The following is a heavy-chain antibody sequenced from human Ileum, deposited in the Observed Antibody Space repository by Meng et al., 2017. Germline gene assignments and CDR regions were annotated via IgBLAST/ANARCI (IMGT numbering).Heavy chain of an antibody. V-gene: IGHV4-4*02. CDR3: ARDPYSGGPGDY. CDR1: GGPIGATSG. J-gene: IGHJ4*02. CDR2: IHYTAGT. D-gene: IGHD1-26*01. Sequence: EQRQGSRPGLERPWGPLSLTCAVSGGPIGATSGWYWVRQPPGKGLEWLGEIHYTAGTNYNPSLKSRVTMSVDKAKNQFSLILTSVTAADTAVYYCARDPYSGGPGDYCGQGTLVTVSS.